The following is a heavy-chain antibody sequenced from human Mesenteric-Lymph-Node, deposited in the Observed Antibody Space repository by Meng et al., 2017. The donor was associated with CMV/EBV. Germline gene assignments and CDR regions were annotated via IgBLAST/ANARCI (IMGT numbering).Heavy chain of an antibody. CDR2: IYYSGST. V-gene: IGHV4-30-4*08. Sequence: SETLSLTCTVSGGSISSGDYYWSWIRQPPGKGLEWIGYIYYSGSTYYNPSLKSRVTISVDTSKNQFSLKLSSVTAADTAVYYCARGEGSSWVGYYYYGMDVWGQGTTVTVPS. CDR1: GGSISSGDYY. D-gene: IGHD6-6*01. CDR3: ARGEGSSWVGYYYYGMDV. J-gene: IGHJ6*02.